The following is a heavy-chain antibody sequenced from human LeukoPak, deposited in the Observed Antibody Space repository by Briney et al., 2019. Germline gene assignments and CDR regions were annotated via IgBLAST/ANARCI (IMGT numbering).Heavy chain of an antibody. D-gene: IGHD5-18*01. CDR2: IYYSKNT. J-gene: IGHJ4*02. V-gene: IGHV4-39*01. Sequence: SETPSLTGSVSGGSISSSSAYWGWTRQPPGNGLEWLGSIYYSKNTYYNPSLKSRVTISADTSKNQFSLTLGSVSATDTAVYYCVSPRGFSYGYFDYWGQGTLVTVSS. CDR3: VSPRGFSYGYFDY. CDR1: GGSISSSSAY.